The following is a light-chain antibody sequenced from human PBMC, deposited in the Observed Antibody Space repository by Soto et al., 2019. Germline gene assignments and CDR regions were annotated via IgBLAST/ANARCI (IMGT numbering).Light chain of an antibody. V-gene: IGKV3-15*01. CDR1: QSVSSN. J-gene: IGKJ5*01. CDR3: QQYNNWGT. Sequence: EIVITQSPATLSVSPGERATLSCRASQSVSSNLAWYQQKPGQAPRLLIYGASTRATGIPARFSGSGSGTEFTLTISSLQSEDFAVYYCQQYNNWGTFGQGTRLEIK. CDR2: GAS.